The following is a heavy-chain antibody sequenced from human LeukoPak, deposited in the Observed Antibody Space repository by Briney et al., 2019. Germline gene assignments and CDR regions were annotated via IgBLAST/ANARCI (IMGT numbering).Heavy chain of an antibody. Sequence: GGSLRLSCAASGFTFSNFWMHWVRQAPGKGLVWVALIYGDGSFTRYADSVKGRFTISRDNAKNTVYLQMNSLRVEDTAVYYCAKASSGSYSCFDYWGQGTLVTVSS. D-gene: IGHD1-26*01. V-gene: IGHV3-74*01. CDR2: IYGDGSFT. J-gene: IGHJ4*02. CDR3: AKASSGSYSCFDY. CDR1: GFTFSNFW.